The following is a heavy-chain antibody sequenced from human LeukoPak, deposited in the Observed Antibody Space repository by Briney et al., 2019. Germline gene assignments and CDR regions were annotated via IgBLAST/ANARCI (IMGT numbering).Heavy chain of an antibody. J-gene: IGHJ5*02. CDR2: IYQSGTT. CDR3: ARDLGYDGFDWAP. CDR1: GDSISSSNW. D-gene: IGHD5-12*01. V-gene: IGHV4-4*02. Sequence: PSGTLSLTCAVSGDSISSSNWWSWVRQPPGKGLEWIGEIYQSGTTNYNPSLKSRLTISVDTSKNQISLNLTSVTAADAAVYYCARDLGYDGFDWAPWGQGTLVTVSS.